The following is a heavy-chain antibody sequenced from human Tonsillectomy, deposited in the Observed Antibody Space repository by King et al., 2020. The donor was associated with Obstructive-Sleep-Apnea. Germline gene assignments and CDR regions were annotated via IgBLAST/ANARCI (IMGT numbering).Heavy chain of an antibody. CDR1: GDSISSGDYY. V-gene: IGHV4-30-4*01. CDR2: IYYSGST. D-gene: IGHD4-17*01. CDR3: AGEKGYGDHTGYKWFDP. Sequence: VQLQESGPGLVKPSQTLSLTCTVSGDSISSGDYYWTWIRQPPGKGLEWIGFIYYSGSTSYNPSLKSRVTISVDTSKKQFSLKLSSVTAADTAVYYCAGEKGYGDHTGYKWFDPWGQGTLVTVSS. J-gene: IGHJ5*02.